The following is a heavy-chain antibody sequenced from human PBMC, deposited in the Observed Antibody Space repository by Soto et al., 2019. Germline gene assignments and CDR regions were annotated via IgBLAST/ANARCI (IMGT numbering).Heavy chain of an antibody. Sequence: ASVKVSCKASGYTFINYAIHWVRQAPGQRPEWMGWINAGNGNTRYSQNFQGRVTLTTDTSASTAYMELSSLISEDTAVYYCARASPLYGDYVGGDYWGQGTLVTVSS. CDR1: GYTFINYA. CDR2: INAGNGNT. CDR3: ARASPLYGDYVGGDY. J-gene: IGHJ4*02. V-gene: IGHV1-3*01. D-gene: IGHD4-17*01.